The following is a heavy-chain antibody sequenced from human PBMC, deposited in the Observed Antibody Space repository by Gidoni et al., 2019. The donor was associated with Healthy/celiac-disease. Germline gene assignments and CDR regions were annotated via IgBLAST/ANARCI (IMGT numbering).Heavy chain of an antibody. CDR1: GGTLSSNA. CDR3: ARPHTAMAIRYWYFDL. V-gene: IGHV1-69*01. CDR2: IIPILGTA. Sequence: QVQLVQSGAEVQKPGSSVKVSCTASGGTLSSNAISWVRQAPGQGLEWMGGIIPILGTANYEQKFQGRVTITADESTSTAYMELSSLRSEDTAVYYCARPHTAMAIRYWYFDLWGRGTLVNVSS. J-gene: IGHJ2*01. D-gene: IGHD5-18*01.